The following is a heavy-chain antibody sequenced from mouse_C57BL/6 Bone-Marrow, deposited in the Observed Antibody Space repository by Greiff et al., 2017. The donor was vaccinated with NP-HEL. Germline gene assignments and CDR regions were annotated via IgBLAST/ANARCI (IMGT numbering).Heavy chain of an antibody. V-gene: IGHV1-53*01. CDR1: GYTFTSYW. CDR2: INPSNGGT. CDR3: ARWFYGSSLYYFDY. Sequence: QVQLQQPGTELVKPGASVKLSCKASGYTFTSYWMHWVKQRPGQGLEWIGNINPSNGGTNYNETFKSKATLTVDKSSSTAYMQLSSLTSEDSAVYYCARWFYGSSLYYFDYWGQGTTLTVSS. D-gene: IGHD1-1*01. J-gene: IGHJ2*01.